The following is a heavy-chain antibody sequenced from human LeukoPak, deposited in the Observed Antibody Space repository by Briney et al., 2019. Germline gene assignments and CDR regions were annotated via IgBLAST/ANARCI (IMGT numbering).Heavy chain of an antibody. Sequence: PGGSLRLSCAASGFTFSSYSMNWVRQAPGKGLEWVAVISYDGNNKYYPDSVKGRFTISRDNSKNTLYLQMNSLRAEDTAVYYCAKVMGGLWFGDGIDYWGQGTLVTVSS. V-gene: IGHV3-30*18. CDR3: AKVMGGLWFGDGIDY. CDR1: GFTFSSYS. CDR2: ISYDGNNK. D-gene: IGHD3-10*01. J-gene: IGHJ4*02.